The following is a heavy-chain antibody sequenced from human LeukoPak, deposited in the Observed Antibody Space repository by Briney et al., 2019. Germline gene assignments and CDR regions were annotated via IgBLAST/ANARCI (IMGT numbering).Heavy chain of an antibody. V-gene: IGHV3-66*01. CDR1: GFIVSNNY. CDR2: ISSRGAT. CDR3: ATRGRRGYYYGMDV. D-gene: IGHD3-10*01. J-gene: IGHJ6*02. Sequence: GGSLRLSCAASGFIVSNNYMSWARQAPGKGLEWVSIISSRGATYYTDSVKGRFTISRDNSQNTLYLQMNSLRADDTAVYYCATRGRRGYYYGMDVWGQGTTVTVSS.